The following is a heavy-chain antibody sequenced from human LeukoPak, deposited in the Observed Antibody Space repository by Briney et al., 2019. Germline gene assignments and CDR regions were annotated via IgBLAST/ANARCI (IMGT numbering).Heavy chain of an antibody. D-gene: IGHD3-22*01. CDR2: ISGSGGST. Sequence: PGGSLRLSCAASGFTFSSYAMSWVRQAPGKGLEWVSAISGSGGSTYYADSVKGRFTISRDNSKNTLYLQMNSLRAEDTAVYYCAKRDYYDSSGYFLYAFDIWGQGTMVTVSS. V-gene: IGHV3-23*01. CDR1: GFTFSSYA. J-gene: IGHJ3*02. CDR3: AKRDYYDSSGYFLYAFDI.